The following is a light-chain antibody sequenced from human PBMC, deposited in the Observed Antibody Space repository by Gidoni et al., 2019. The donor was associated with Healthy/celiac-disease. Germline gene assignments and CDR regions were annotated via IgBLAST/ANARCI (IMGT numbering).Light chain of an antibody. CDR3: QQYDNLPFT. J-gene: IGKJ5*01. CDR2: DAS. Sequence: DIQMTQSPSSLSASVGDRVTITCQASQDISNYLNWYQQKPGKAPKLLIYDASNLETGVPSRFSGSGSGTDFTFTISSLQPEDIATYYCQQYDNLPFTFXKXTRLGIK. V-gene: IGKV1-33*01. CDR1: QDISNY.